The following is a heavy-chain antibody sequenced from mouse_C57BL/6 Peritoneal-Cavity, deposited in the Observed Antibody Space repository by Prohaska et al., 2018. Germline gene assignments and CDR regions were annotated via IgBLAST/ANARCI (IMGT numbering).Heavy chain of an antibody. D-gene: IGHD1-1*01. CDR1: GYTFTDYY. CDR2: IYPGSGNT. CDR3: ARISASYYGSCYWFIGV. J-gene: IGHJ1*01. V-gene: IGHV1-84*01. Sequence: QIQLQQSGPELVKPGAAVKISCKASGYTFTDYYINWVKQRPGQGLEWIGWIYPGSGNTKYNEKFKGNATLTVDTSSSTAYMQLSSLTSEDSAVDFCARISASYYGSCYWFIGVCGAGNTVTVFS.